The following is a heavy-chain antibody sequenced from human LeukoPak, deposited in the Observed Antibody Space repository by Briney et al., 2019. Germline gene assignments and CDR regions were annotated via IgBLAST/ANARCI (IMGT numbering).Heavy chain of an antibody. Sequence: GGSLRLSCVGSGFSFRSYVMSWVRQAPEKGLEWVSALSGSGESTYYADSVKGRFTISRDNSKNTMYLQMNGLRVEDTAVYYCVKVTYDYVWGSYESWGQGTLVTASS. V-gene: IGHV3-23*01. D-gene: IGHD3-16*01. J-gene: IGHJ4*02. CDR2: LSGSGEST. CDR1: GFSFRSYV. CDR3: VKVTYDYVWGSYES.